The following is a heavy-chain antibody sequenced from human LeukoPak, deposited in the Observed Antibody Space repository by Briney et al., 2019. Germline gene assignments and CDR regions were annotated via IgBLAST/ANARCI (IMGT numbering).Heavy chain of an antibody. CDR2: IYYSGTT. D-gene: IGHD5-18*01. V-gene: IGHV4-39*01. CDR1: GGSLNSPNYY. J-gene: IGHJ4*02. Sequence: SETLSLTCIVSGGSLNSPNYYWGWIRQPPGKGLEWIGTIYYSGTTYYNPSLKSRVTISVDTSKNQFSLKLRSVTAADTAVYYCARHSQYSYGLLYFFDFWGQGTLVTVSS. CDR3: ARHSQYSYGLLYFFDF.